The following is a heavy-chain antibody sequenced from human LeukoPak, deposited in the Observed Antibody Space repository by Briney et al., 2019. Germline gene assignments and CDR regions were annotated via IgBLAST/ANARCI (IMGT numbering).Heavy chain of an antibody. CDR2: IYYSGST. CDR1: GGSISSDSYY. Sequence: SETLSLTCTVSGGSISSDSYYWAWIRQPPGKGLEWIASIYYSGSTYYNPSLKSRVTISVDTSRNQFSLKLNSVTAADTAVYYCASLAVAGLSEGYWGQGTLVIVSS. J-gene: IGHJ4*02. D-gene: IGHD6-19*01. CDR3: ASLAVAGLSEGY. V-gene: IGHV4-39*01.